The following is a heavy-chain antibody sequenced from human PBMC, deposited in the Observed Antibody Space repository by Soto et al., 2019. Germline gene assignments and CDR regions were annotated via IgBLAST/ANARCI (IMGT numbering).Heavy chain of an antibody. Sequence: EVQLVESGGGLVQPGRSLRLSCAASGFTFDDYAMQWVRQAPGKGLEWVSGISWNSGSIGYADSVKGRFTISRDNAKNSLYLQMNSLRAEDTALYYCANGAFDIWGQGTMVTVSS. V-gene: IGHV3-9*01. J-gene: IGHJ3*02. CDR2: ISWNSGSI. CDR3: ANGAFDI. CDR1: GFTFDDYA.